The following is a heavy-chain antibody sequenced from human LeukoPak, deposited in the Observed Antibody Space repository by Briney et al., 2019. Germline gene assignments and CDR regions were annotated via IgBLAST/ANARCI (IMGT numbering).Heavy chain of an antibody. V-gene: IGHV4-34*01. Sequence: SETLSLTRAVYGGSFSGYYWSWIRQPPGKGLEWIGEINHSRSTNYNPSLKSRVTISVDTSKNQFSLKLSSVTAADTSVYYCARCGTYYDILTGYYTGVYYFDYWGQGTLVTVSS. J-gene: IGHJ4*02. CDR1: GGSFSGYY. CDR3: ARCGTYYDILTGYYTGVYYFDY. D-gene: IGHD3-9*01. CDR2: INHSRST.